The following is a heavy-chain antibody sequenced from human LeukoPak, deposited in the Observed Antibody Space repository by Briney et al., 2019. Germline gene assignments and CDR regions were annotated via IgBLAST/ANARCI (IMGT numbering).Heavy chain of an antibody. J-gene: IGHJ4*02. CDR1: GFTFSSYG. V-gene: IGHV3-30*18. Sequence: GGSLRLSCVASGFTFSSYGMHWVRQAPGKGPEWVAVISYDGSDRYYANCVKGGFTISRDNPKNTLFLQTNSMRPEDTAVYSCAKGVSRGVDPTGLEYWGQGTLVTVSS. D-gene: IGHD1-1*01. CDR2: ISYDGSDR. CDR3: AKGVSRGVDPTGLEY.